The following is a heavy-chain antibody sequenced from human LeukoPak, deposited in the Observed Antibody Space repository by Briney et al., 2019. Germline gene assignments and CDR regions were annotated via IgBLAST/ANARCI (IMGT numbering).Heavy chain of an antibody. D-gene: IGHD5-18*01. Sequence: PGGSLRLSCAASGFTVSSYYMTWVRQAPGKGLEWVSVIYSGGTTNNADSVKGRFTISRDNSENTVYLQMNSLRVEDTAMYYCARGGGYSYGYVAFSIWGQGTMVTVSP. CDR2: IYSGGTT. V-gene: IGHV3-66*01. CDR1: GFTVSSYY. J-gene: IGHJ3*02. CDR3: ARGGGYSYGYVAFSI.